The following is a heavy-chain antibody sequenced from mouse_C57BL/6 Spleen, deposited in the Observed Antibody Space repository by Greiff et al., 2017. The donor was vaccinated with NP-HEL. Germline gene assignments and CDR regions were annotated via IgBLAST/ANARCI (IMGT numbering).Heavy chain of an antibody. V-gene: IGHV1-22*01. CDR1: GYTFTDYN. CDR3: AILRRAMDY. J-gene: IGHJ4*01. D-gene: IGHD1-1*01. CDR2: INPNNGGT. Sequence: EVQLQQSGPELVKPGASVKMSCKASGYTFTDYNMHWVKQSHGKSLEWIGYINPNNGGTSYNQKFKGKATLTVNKSSSTAYMELLSLTSEDSAVYYCAILRRAMDYWGQGTSVTVSS.